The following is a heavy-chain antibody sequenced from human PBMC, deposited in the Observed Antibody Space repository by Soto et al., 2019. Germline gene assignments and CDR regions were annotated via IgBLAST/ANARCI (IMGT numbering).Heavy chain of an antibody. Sequence: QVQLQESGPGLVKPSGTLSLTCAVSGDSVSSPYYWCWVRQPPGKGLGWIGGVFHTGTTSYNPSLRSRVTISMDESIKQFSLDLSSVAAADTAVYYCARSAGWYAIHAWGPGTLV. CDR3: ARSAGWYAIHA. V-gene: IGHV4-4*02. J-gene: IGHJ5*02. D-gene: IGHD6-19*01. CDR1: GDSVSSPYY. CDR2: VFHTGTT.